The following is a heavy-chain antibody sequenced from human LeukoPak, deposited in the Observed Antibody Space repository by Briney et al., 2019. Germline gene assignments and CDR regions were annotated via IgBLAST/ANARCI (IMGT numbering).Heavy chain of an antibody. CDR3: TKQYYYDSSGYFGY. Sequence: SETLSLTCTVSGGSISSYYWSWIRRPPGKGLEWIGYIYYSGNTDYNPSLKSRVTISVDTSKNQFSLKLSSVTAADTAVYYCTKQYYYDSSGYFGYWGQGTLVTVSS. CDR1: GGSISSYY. V-gene: IGHV4-59*01. CDR2: IYYSGNT. J-gene: IGHJ4*02. D-gene: IGHD3-22*01.